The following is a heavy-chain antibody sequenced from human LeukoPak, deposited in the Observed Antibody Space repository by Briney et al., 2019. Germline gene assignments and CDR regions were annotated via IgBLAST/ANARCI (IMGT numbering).Heavy chain of an antibody. CDR1: GFTFSNYA. CDR2: LSGTGGST. Sequence: GGSLRLSCAASGFTFSNYAMSWVRQAPGKGLEWVSTLSGTGGSTYYADSVKGRFTISRDNSKNTLYLQMNSLKIEDTAVYYCTTDEDWNYARKDVWGQGATVIVSS. J-gene: IGHJ6*02. V-gene: IGHV3-23*01. CDR3: TTDEDWNYARKDV. D-gene: IGHD1-7*01.